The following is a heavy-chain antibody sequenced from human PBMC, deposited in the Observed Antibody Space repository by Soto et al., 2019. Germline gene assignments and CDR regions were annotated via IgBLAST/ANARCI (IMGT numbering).Heavy chain of an antibody. CDR2: IYYSGST. Sequence: SETLSLTCTVSGGSISSYYCSWIRQPPGKGLEWIGYIYYSGSTNYNPSLKSRVTISVDTSKNQFSLKLSSVTAADTAVYYCARDQGRAGSDAFDNWGQGTMVTVS. CDR3: ARDQGRAGSDAFDN. D-gene: IGHD1-1*01. J-gene: IGHJ3*02. CDR1: GGSISSYY. V-gene: IGHV4-59*01.